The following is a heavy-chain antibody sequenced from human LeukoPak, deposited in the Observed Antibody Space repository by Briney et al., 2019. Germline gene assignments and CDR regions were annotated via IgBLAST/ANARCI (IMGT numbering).Heavy chain of an antibody. CDR3: TLGGHYFGS. J-gene: IGHJ4*02. CDR1: GFTFSDAW. V-gene: IGHV3-15*01. D-gene: IGHD3-10*01. Sequence: KPGGSLRLSCAASGFTFSDAWMSWVRQAPGKGPEWLGRVKSKTDGGTTDHAAPVKGRFTVSRDDSKNTLYLEMNSLKTDDTAFYYCTLGGHYFGSWGQGTLVTVSS. CDR2: VKSKTDGGTT.